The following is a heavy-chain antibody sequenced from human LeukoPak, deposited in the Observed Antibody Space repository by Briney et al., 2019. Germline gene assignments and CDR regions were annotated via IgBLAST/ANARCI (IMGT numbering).Heavy chain of an antibody. J-gene: IGHJ2*01. CDR3: ARQGGGDSSSWYASGDWYFDL. Sequence: SETVSLTCTVSGGSISSSHYYWGWIRQPPGKGLECIGSIYCSGSTYYNPSLKSRVTISVDTSKNQFSLKLSSVTAADTAVYYCARQGGGDSSSWYASGDWYFDLWGRGTLVTVSS. CDR1: GGSISSSHYY. D-gene: IGHD6-13*01. CDR2: IYCSGST. V-gene: IGHV4-39*01.